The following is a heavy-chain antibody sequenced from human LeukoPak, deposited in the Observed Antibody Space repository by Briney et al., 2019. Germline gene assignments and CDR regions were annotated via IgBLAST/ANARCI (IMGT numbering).Heavy chain of an antibody. CDR3: ARDQAYSPSRAYCRSTSCRPYYFDY. D-gene: IGHD2-2*01. J-gene: IGHJ4*02. V-gene: IGHV4-4*07. Sequence: PETLSLTCTVSGGSISSYYWSWIRQPAGKGLEWIGRIYTSGSTNYNPSLKSRVTMSVDTSKNQFSLKLSSVTAADTDVYYCARDQAYSPSRAYCRSTSCRPYYFDYWGQGTLVTVSS. CDR2: IYTSGST. CDR1: GGSISSYY.